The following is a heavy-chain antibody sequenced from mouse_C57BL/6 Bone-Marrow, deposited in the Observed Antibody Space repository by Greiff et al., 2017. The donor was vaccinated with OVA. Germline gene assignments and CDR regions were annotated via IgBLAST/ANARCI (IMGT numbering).Heavy chain of an antibody. CDR2: IDPSDSYT. CDR3: ARPGWGAYWYFDV. Sequence: QVQLQQPGAELVRPGTSVKLSCKASGYTFTSYWMHWVKQRPGQGLEWIGVIDPSDSYTNYNQKFKGKATLTVDTSSSTAYMQLSSLTSEDSAVYYCARPGWGAYWYFDVWGTGTTVTVSS. J-gene: IGHJ1*03. V-gene: IGHV1-59*01. D-gene: IGHD1-2*01. CDR1: GYTFTSYW.